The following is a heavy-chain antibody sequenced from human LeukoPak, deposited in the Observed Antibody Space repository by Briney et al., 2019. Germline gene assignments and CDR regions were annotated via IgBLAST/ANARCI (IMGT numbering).Heavy chain of an antibody. CDR3: DRGPIQLWVHHGMDV. D-gene: IGHD5-18*01. J-gene: IGHJ6*02. CDR2: IRSDAYRGTT. CDR1: GFSPGDHA. V-gene: IGHV3-49*04. Sequence: PGGYLRLSCTTSGFSPGDHAMSWVRQAPGKGLEWVGFIRSDAYRGTTENAASVKGRFTISRDDSNSVVYLQMNGLKSGDTAVYYCDRGPIQLWVHHGMDVWGQGTTVTVSS.